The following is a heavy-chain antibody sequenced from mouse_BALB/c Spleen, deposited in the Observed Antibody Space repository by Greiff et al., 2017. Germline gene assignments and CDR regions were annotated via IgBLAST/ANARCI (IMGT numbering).Heavy chain of an antibody. Sequence: EVQVVESGGGLVKPGGSLKLSCAASGFTFSSYAMSWVRQTPEKRLEWVASISSGGSTYYPDSVKGRFTISRDNARNILYLQMSSLRSEDTAMYYCARGYGSYWYFDVWGAGTTVTVSS. CDR2: ISSGGST. CDR3: ARGYGSYWYFDV. V-gene: IGHV5-6-5*01. CDR1: GFTFSSYA. J-gene: IGHJ1*01. D-gene: IGHD2-1*01.